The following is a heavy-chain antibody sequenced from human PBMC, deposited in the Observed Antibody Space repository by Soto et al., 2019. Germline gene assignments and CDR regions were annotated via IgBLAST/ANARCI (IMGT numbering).Heavy chain of an antibody. D-gene: IGHD4-17*01. J-gene: IGHJ6*03. V-gene: IGHV3-7*01. Sequence: GGSLRLTCAASGFTFSSYWMSWVRQAPGKGLEWVANIKQDGSEKYYVDSVKGRFTISRDNAKNSLYLQMNSLRAEDTAVYYCARVRYGDNDYYMDVWGKGTTVTVSS. CDR2: IKQDGSEK. CDR3: ARVRYGDNDYYMDV. CDR1: GFTFSSYW.